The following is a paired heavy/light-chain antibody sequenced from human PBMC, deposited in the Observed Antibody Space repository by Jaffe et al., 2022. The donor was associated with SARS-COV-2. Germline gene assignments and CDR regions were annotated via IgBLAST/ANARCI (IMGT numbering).Heavy chain of an antibody. D-gene: IGHD3-22*01. CDR1: GFTFSGSA. CDR3: TREPPGDMIVGRRGDYYYMDV. CDR2: IRSKPSSDAT. J-gene: IGHJ6*03. Sequence: EVQLVESGGGLVQPGGSLTLSCAASGFTFSGSALHWVRQAAGKGLEWVGRIRSKPSSDATLYSASVKGRFTISRDDSKDTAYLLMNSLKTEDTAVYYCTREPPGDMIVGRRGDYYYMDVWGKGTTVTVSS. V-gene: IGHV3-73*02.
Light chain of an antibody. J-gene: IGLJ3*02. V-gene: IGLV2-14*01. Sequence: QSALTQPASVSGSPGQSITISCTGTSSDIGGYNYVSWYQQHPGNAPKLMIYDVSDRPSGVSDRFSGSKSGNTASLTISGLQAEDEADYYCSSYTGSTTLVVFGGGTKLTIL. CDR3: SSYTGSTTLVV. CDR2: DVS. CDR1: SSDIGGYNY.